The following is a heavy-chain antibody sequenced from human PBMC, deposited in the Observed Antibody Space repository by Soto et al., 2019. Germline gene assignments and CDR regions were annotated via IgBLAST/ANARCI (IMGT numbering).Heavy chain of an antibody. J-gene: IGHJ3*02. CDR1: GLTLSTYD. Sequence: EVQLVESGGGLVQPGGSLRLSCAASGLTLSTYDMHWVRQTPGKGLEWVSSIATAGDTYYADSVRGRFTISREIAKNSFYLQMNTLRAGDTAVYYCTKELLGGHIRPFDIWGRGTVFTVSS. V-gene: IGHV3-13*04. CDR3: TKELLGGHIRPFDI. CDR2: IATAGDT. D-gene: IGHD2-15*01.